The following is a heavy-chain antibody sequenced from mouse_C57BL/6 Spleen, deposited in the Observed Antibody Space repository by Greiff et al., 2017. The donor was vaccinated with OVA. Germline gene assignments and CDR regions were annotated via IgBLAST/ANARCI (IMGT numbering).Heavy chain of an antibody. CDR2: ISSGSSTI. J-gene: IGHJ2*01. V-gene: IGHV5-17*01. CDR1: GFTFSDYG. CDR3: ASKGTLDY. Sequence: EVKLVESGGGLVKPGGSLKLSCAASGFTFSDYGMHWVRQAPEKGLEWVAYISSGSSTIYYADTVKGRFTFSRDKAKHTLFLQMTSLKSEDKAMYYCASKGTLDYWGQGTTLTVSS.